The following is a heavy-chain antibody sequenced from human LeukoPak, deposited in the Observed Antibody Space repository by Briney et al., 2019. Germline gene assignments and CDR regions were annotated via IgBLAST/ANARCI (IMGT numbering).Heavy chain of an antibody. CDR3: ARSVMEWLLTSAFDI. D-gene: IGHD3-3*01. J-gene: IGHJ3*02. CDR2: IVPIFGTA. CDR1: GGTIISYA. Sequence: ASVNVSCKASGGTIISYAISWVRQAPGQGLEWMGGIVPIFGTANYAQKFQGRVTITTDESTSTAYMELSSLRSEDTAVYYCARSVMEWLLTSAFDIWGQGTMVTVSS. V-gene: IGHV1-69*05.